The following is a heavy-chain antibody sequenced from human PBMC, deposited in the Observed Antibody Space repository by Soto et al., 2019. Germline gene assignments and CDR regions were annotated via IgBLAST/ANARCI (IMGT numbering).Heavy chain of an antibody. J-gene: IGHJ4*02. V-gene: IGHV3-33*01. CDR2: IWYDGSNK. D-gene: IGHD6-6*01. CDR3: ARPEQLIYYFDY. Sequence: QVQLVESGGGVVQPGRSLRLSCAASGFTFSSYGMHWVRQAPGKGLEWVAVIWYDGSNKYYADSVKGRFSIARDNSKNTLYLQMNSLRAEDRAVYYCARPEQLIYYFDYWGQGTLVTVSS. CDR1: GFTFSSYG.